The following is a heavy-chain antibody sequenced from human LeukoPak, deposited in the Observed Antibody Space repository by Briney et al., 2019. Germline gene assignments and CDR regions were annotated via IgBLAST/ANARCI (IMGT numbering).Heavy chain of an antibody. CDR3: AREQYYYHGYYYYYMDV. V-gene: IGHV4-61*02. CDR1: GGSISSGSYY. Sequence: PSETLSLTCTVSGGSISSGSYYWSWIRQPAGKGLEWIGRIYTSGSTNYNPSLKSRVTISVDTSKNQFSLKLSSVTAADTAVYYCAREQYYYHGYYYYYMDVWGKGTTVTISS. J-gene: IGHJ6*03. CDR2: IYTSGST. D-gene: IGHD3-22*01.